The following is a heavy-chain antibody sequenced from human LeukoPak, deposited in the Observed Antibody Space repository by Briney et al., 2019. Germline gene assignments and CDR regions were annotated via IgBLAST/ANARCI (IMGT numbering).Heavy chain of an antibody. CDR1: GGSIISYY. V-gene: IGHV4-59*03. CDR3: AQGYRYGRFDY. CDR2: IHDSGGT. D-gene: IGHD5-18*01. J-gene: IGHJ4*02. Sequence: SETLSLTCTVAGGSIISYYWSWIRKPPGKGLEWIGFIHDSGGTNYNPSLKSRVTISVDTSKNQFSLNLSSVTAADTAVYYCAQGYRYGRFDYWGQGTLVTVYS.